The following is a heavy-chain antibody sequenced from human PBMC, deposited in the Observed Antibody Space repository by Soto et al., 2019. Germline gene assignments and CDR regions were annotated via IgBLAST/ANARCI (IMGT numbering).Heavy chain of an antibody. CDR1: GGTFSSYA. CDR2: IIPIFGTA. Sequence: SVKVSCKASGGTFSSYAISWVRQAPGQGLEWMGGIIPIFGTANYAQKFQGRVTITADESTSTAYMELSSLRSEDTAVYYCARDKPEKLVVPAPYGMDVWGQGTTVTVSS. D-gene: IGHD2-2*01. V-gene: IGHV1-69*01. J-gene: IGHJ6*02. CDR3: ARDKPEKLVVPAPYGMDV.